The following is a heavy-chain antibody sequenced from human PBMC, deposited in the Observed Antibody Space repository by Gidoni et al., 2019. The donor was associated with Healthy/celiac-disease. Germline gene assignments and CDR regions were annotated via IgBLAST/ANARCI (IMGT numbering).Heavy chain of an antibody. Sequence: QVQLVESGGGLVKPGGSLRLSCAASGFTFSDYYISWIRQAPGKGLEWVSYISSSGITIYYADSVKGRFTISRDNAKNSLYLQMNSLRAEDTAVYYCARDWYDILTGYPYYTYGMDVWGQGTTVTVSS. CDR3: ARDWYDILTGYPYYTYGMDV. J-gene: IGHJ6*02. V-gene: IGHV3-11*01. D-gene: IGHD3-9*01. CDR2: ISSSGITI. CDR1: GFTFSDYY.